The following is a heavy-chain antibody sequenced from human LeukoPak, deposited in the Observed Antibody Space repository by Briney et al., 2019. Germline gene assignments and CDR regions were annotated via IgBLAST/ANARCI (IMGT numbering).Heavy chain of an antibody. V-gene: IGHV1-69*05. J-gene: IGHJ4*02. CDR3: ARDRGPDYSNYGGYFDY. CDR2: IIPIFGTA. D-gene: IGHD4-11*01. CDR1: GGTFSSYA. Sequence: ASVEVSCKASGGTFSSYAISWVRQAPGQGLEWMGGIIPIFGTANYVQKFQGRVTITTDESTSTAYMELSSLRSEDTAVYYCARDRGPDYSNYGGYFDYWGQGTLVTVSS.